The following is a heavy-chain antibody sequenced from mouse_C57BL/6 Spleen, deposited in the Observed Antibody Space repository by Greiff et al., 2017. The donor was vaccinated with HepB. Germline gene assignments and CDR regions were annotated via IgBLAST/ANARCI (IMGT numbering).Heavy chain of an antibody. J-gene: IGHJ2*01. Sequence: QVQLQQSGAELVRPGASVTLSCKASGYTFTDYEMHWVKQTPVHGLEWIGAIDPETGGTAYNQKFKGKAILTADKSSSTAYMELRSLTSEDSAVYYCTRSGRDHCDYGGQGTTLTVSS. CDR1: GYTFTDYE. CDR3: TRSGRDHCDY. V-gene: IGHV1-15*01. CDR2: IDPETGGT. D-gene: IGHD3-1*01.